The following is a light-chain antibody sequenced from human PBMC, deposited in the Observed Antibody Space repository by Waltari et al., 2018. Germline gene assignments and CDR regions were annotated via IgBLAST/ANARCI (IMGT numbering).Light chain of an antibody. J-gene: IGKJ1*01. Sequence: DIQMTQPPSSLSASVGDRLTITCRASPSITSYLNCYQQKPGKAPKLLIYAASSLQSGVPSRFSGSGSGTDFTLTISSLQPEDFATYYCQQSYSTPWTFGQGTKVEIK. V-gene: IGKV1-39*01. CDR3: QQSYSTPWT. CDR2: AAS. CDR1: PSITSY.